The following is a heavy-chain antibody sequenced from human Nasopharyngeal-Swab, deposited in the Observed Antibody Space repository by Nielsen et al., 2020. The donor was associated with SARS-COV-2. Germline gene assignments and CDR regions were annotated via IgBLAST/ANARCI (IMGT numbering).Heavy chain of an antibody. CDR3: AREEREVWGGFFLAASMDV. Sequence: SVKVSCKASGGTFSSYAISWVRQAPAQGLEWMGGIIPIFGTANYAQKFQGRVTITADESTSTAYMELSSLRSEDTAVYYCAREEREVWGGFFLAASMDVWGQGTTVTVSS. J-gene: IGHJ6*02. CDR1: GGTFSSYA. CDR2: IIPIFGTA. V-gene: IGHV1-69*13. D-gene: IGHD3-3*01.